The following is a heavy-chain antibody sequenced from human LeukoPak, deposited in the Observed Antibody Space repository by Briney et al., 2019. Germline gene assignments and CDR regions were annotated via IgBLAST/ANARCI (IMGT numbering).Heavy chain of an antibody. CDR3: ARGRRGKYSPYFYYHMDV. Sequence: SETLSLTCTVSGDSISSGLYYYNWIRQHPGEGLKWIGCTHYSGTTYYSSSLKSRLIISLDTSKNQLSLKLTSVTAADTAVYYCARGRRGKYSPYFYYHMDVWGTGTTVTISS. V-gene: IGHV4-31*03. D-gene: IGHD1-26*01. CDR2: THYSGTT. J-gene: IGHJ6*03. CDR1: GDSISSGLYY.